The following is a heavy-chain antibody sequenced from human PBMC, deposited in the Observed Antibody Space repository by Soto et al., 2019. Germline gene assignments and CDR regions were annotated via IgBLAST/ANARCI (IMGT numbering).Heavy chain of an antibody. CDR3: ATLSRGVIITDWFDP. CDR2: FGPEDGET. Sequence: ASVKVSCKVSGYTLTELSMHWVRQAPGKGLEWMGGFGPEDGETIYAQKFQGRVTMTEDTSTDTAYMELSSLRSEDTAVYYCATLSRGVIITDWFDPWGQGTLVTVSS. D-gene: IGHD3-10*01. J-gene: IGHJ5*02. CDR1: GYTLTELS. V-gene: IGHV1-24*01.